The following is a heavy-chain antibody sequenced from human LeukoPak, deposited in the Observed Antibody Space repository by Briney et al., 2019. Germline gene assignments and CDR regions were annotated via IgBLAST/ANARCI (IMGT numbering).Heavy chain of an antibody. CDR1: GFTFSSSD. CDR3: AKGYRNHLLILLDS. D-gene: IGHD3-16*01. CDR2: IRYDGNNK. J-gene: IGHJ5*01. V-gene: IGHV3-30*02. Sequence: SGGSLRLSCAASGFTFSSSDMHWVRQAPGKGLEWVAFIRYDGNNKYYADSVKGRLTITRGNSKNTLYLQMNSLRAADTAVYYCAKGYRNHLLILLDSWGQGTLVTVSS.